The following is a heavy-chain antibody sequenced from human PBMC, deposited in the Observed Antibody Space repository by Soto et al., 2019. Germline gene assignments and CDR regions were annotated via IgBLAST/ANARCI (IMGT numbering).Heavy chain of an antibody. Sequence: LVTLSDTCSVSDGYIVGSNYFRGWIKKPPGKGLEWIGSMYYSGSTYYNPSLKSRVTISVDTSKNHFSLQLSSVTAADTAMYYCSRHRERAIRSRNCLDTCAQGILVSVHS. CDR1: DGYIVGSNYF. CDR2: MYYSGST. CDR3: SRHRERAIRSRNCLDT. J-gene: IGHJ5*02. V-gene: IGHV4-39*01.